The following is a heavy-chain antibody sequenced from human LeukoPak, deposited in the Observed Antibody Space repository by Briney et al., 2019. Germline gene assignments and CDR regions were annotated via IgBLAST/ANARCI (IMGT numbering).Heavy chain of an antibody. J-gene: IGHJ5*02. D-gene: IGHD2-2*03. V-gene: IGHV4-34*01. Sequence: SETLSLTCAVYGGSFSGYYWSWIRQPPGKGLEWIGEINHSGSTNYNPSLKSRVTISVDTSKNQFSLKLSSVTAADTAVYYCAGYCSSTSCPYNWFDPWGQGTLVTVSS. CDR1: GGSFSGYY. CDR3: AGYCSSTSCPYNWFDP. CDR2: INHSGST.